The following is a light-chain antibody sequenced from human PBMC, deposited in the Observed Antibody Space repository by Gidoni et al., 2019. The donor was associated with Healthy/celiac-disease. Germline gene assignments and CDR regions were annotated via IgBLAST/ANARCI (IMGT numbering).Light chain of an antibody. J-gene: IGKJ4*01. CDR1: QSISSW. CDR2: KAS. V-gene: IGKV1-5*03. CDR3: HALT. Sequence: DIQMTQSPSTLSASVGDRVTITCRASQSISSWLAWYQQKPGKAPKLLIYKASSLESGVPSRFSGSGSGTEFTLTISSLQPDDFATYYCHALTFXGXTKVEIK.